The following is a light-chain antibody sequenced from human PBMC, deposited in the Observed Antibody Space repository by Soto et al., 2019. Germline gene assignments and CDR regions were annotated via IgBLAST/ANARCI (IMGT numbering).Light chain of an antibody. CDR1: QSIDSKY. CDR2: GAS. J-gene: IGKJ1*01. V-gene: IGKV3-20*01. Sequence: EIVLTQSPGTLSLSPRERATLSCRASQSIDSKYLGWYQQKPGQTPRLLIYGASSRATGIPDRFSGIGSGTDFTLTISRLEPEDFAVFYCQHYGTSPGTFGQGTKVEIK. CDR3: QHYGTSPGT.